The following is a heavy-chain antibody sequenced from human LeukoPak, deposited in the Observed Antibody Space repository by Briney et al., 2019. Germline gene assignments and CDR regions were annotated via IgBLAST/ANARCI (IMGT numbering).Heavy chain of an antibody. J-gene: IGHJ6*02. Sequence: GGSLRLSCAASGFTFSSYGMHWVRQAPGKGLEWVAVIWCDGSNKYYADSVKGRFTISRDNSKNTLYLQMNSLRAEDTAVYYCARDGYCSSTSCYTYYYYGMDVWGQGTTVTVSS. CDR1: GFTFSSYG. CDR2: IWCDGSNK. D-gene: IGHD2-2*02. CDR3: ARDGYCSSTSCYTYYYYGMDV. V-gene: IGHV3-33*01.